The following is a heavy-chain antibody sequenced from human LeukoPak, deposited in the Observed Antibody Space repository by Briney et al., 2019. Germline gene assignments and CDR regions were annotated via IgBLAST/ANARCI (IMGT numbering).Heavy chain of an antibody. V-gene: IGHV1-18*01. CDR1: GYTFTSYG. Sequence: ASVKVSCKASGYTFTSYGISWVRQAPGQGLEWMGWISAYNGNTNYAQKLQGRVTMTTDTSTSTAYMELRSLRSDDTAVYYCARDNIVVVLAALVEWFDPWGQGTLVTVSS. J-gene: IGHJ5*02. CDR2: ISAYNGNT. D-gene: IGHD2-2*01. CDR3: ARDNIVVVLAALVEWFDP.